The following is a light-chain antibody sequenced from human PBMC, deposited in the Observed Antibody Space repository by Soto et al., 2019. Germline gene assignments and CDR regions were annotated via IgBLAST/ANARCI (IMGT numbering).Light chain of an antibody. CDR2: GAS. V-gene: IGKV3-15*01. CDR1: QSVSSN. CDR3: QQYNNWPKT. J-gene: IGKJ1*01. Sequence: EVVMTQSPGTLSLSPGERATLSCRAGQSVSSNYLAWYQQKPGQAPRLLIYGASTRATGIPARFSGSGSGTEFTLTISSLQSEDFAVYYCQQYNNWPKTFGQGTKVDI.